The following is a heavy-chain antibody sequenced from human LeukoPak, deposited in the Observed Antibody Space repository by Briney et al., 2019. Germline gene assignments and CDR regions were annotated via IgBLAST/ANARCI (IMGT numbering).Heavy chain of an antibody. D-gene: IGHD1-26*01. J-gene: IGHJ4*02. V-gene: IGHV4-39*01. CDR1: GGSISSSTYY. CDR3: ARRGVGATTSVDY. CDR2: IYYSGST. Sequence: SETLSLTCAVSGGSISSSTYYWGWIRQPPGKGLEWIGSIYYSGSTYYNPSLKSRVTISVDTSKNQFSLKLSSVTAADTAVYYCARRGVGATTSVDYWGQGTLVTVSS.